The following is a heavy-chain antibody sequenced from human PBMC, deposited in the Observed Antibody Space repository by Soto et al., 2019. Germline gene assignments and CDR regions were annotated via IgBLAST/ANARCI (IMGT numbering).Heavy chain of an antibody. J-gene: IGHJ4*02. CDR3: ARDRMTTVPTPGY. CDR1: GFTFSSYW. V-gene: IGHV3-74*01. CDR2: INSDGSSR. Sequence: GGSLRLSCVVSGFTFSSYWMHWVRQGPGKGLVWVSRINSDGSSRSYADSVKGRFTISRDNAKNTVYLQMNSLRAEDTAVYYCARDRMTTVPTPGYWGQGTLVTVSS. D-gene: IGHD4-17*01.